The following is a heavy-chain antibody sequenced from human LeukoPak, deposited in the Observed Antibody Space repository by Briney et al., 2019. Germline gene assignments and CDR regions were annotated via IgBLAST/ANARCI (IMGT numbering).Heavy chain of an antibody. V-gene: IGHV4-39*01. CDR3: ARICPPYSGYEYYYYGMDV. J-gene: IGHJ6*02. D-gene: IGHD5-12*01. CDR2: IYYSGST. CDR1: GGSISSGSYY. Sequence: PSETLSLTCTVSGGSISSGSYYWGWIRQPPGRALEWIGSIYYSGSTYYNPSLKSRVTISVDTSKNQFSLKLSSVTAADTAVYYCARICPPYSGYEYYYYGMDVWGQGTTVTVSS.